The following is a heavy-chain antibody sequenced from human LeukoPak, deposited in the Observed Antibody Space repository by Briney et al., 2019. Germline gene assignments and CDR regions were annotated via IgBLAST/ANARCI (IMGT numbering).Heavy chain of an antibody. CDR2: IYYSGST. CDR1: GGSISSYY. D-gene: IGHD3-22*01. V-gene: IGHV4-59*01. Sequence: SETLSLTCTVSGGSISSYYWSWIRQPPGKGLEWIGHIYYSGSTNYNPSLKSRVTISVDTSKNQFSLKLSSVTAADTAVYYCGGRYYDSSGYEYYFDYWGQGTLVTVSS. J-gene: IGHJ4*02. CDR3: GGRYYDSSGYEYYFDY.